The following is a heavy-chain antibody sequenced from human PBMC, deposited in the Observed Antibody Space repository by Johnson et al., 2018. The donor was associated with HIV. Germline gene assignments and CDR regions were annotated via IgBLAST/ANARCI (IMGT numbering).Heavy chain of an antibody. CDR3: ARDSFDISGQQHDAFDI. CDR2: VYSAGHT. V-gene: IGHV3-66*01. D-gene: IGHD3-22*01. CDR1: GFTVSGNY. J-gene: IGHJ3*02. Sequence: VQLVESGGGVVQPGRSLRLSCAASGFTVSGNYMTWVRQAPGKGLEWVSVVYSAGHTYYADSVKGRFTVSRDNAKKSLYLQMNSLRAEDTAVYYCARDSFDISGQQHDAFDIWGQGTMVTVSS.